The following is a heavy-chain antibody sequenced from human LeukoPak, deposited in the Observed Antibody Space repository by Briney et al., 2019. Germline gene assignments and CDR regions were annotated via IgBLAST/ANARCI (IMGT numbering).Heavy chain of an antibody. CDR3: ARDQRGGYGYDAFDI. Sequence: PGGSLRLSCAASGFTFNNYAMHWVRQAPGKGLEWVTVIWYDGSNKYYADSVKGRFTISRDNSKNTLYLQMNSLRAEDTAVYYCARDQRGGYGYDAFDIWGQGTMVTVSS. V-gene: IGHV3-33*08. J-gene: IGHJ3*02. D-gene: IGHD5-12*01. CDR1: GFTFNNYA. CDR2: IWYDGSNK.